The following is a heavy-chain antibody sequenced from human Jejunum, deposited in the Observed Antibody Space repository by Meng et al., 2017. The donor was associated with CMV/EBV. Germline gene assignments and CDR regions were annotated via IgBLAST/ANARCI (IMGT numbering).Heavy chain of an antibody. V-gene: IGHV4-30-4*01. Sequence: SGGSITSGDRYWTWLRQSPGKGLDWIGNVSYSGTTSYNRSLKSRVTISVDTSKNQFSLKLASVIAADTAVYYCVLMIPADTNYFDPWGQGTLVTVSS. CDR1: GGSITSGDRY. CDR3: VLMIPADTNYFDP. CDR2: VSYSGTT. J-gene: IGHJ5*02. D-gene: IGHD6-25*01.